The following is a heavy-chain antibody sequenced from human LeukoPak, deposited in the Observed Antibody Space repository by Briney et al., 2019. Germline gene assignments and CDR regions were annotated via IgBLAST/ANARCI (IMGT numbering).Heavy chain of an antibody. Sequence: PSETLSLTCTVPGYSISSGYYWGWIRQPPGKGLEWIGSIYHSGSTYYNPSLKSRVTISVDTSKNQLSLKLSSVTAADTAVYYCARIAGATDYWGQGTLVTVSS. CDR2: IYHSGST. D-gene: IGHD1-26*01. CDR3: ARIAGATDY. V-gene: IGHV4-38-2*02. CDR1: GYSISSGYY. J-gene: IGHJ4*02.